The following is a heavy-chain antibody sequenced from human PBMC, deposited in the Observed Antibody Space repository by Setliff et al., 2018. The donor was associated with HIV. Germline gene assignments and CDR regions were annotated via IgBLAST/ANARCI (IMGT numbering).Heavy chain of an antibody. CDR2: ISSSGGTT. CDR3: ANGAHYYDSSGYYLFDP. D-gene: IGHD3-22*01. Sequence: GGSLRLSCAASGFTFSTYAMTWVRQAPGKGLEWVSSISSSGGTTYFADTVKGRFTISRDNSKNTLYLQMNSLRVEDTAVYYCANGAHYYDSSGYYLFDPWGQGTLVTVSS. V-gene: IGHV3-23*01. CDR1: GFTFSTYA. J-gene: IGHJ5*02.